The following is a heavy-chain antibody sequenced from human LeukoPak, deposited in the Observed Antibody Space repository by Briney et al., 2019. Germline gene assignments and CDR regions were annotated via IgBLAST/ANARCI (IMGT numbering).Heavy chain of an antibody. Sequence: ASVKVSCKASGYTFTGYYMHWVQQAPGQGLEWMGRINPNSGGTNYAQKLQGRVTMTTDTSTSTAYMELRSLRSDDTAVYYCARDRVEYCSSTSCYLEGYYYYYYMDVWGKGTTVTVSS. CDR1: GYTFTGYY. J-gene: IGHJ6*03. D-gene: IGHD2-2*01. V-gene: IGHV1-2*06. CDR2: INPNSGGT. CDR3: ARDRVEYCSSTSCYLEGYYYYYYMDV.